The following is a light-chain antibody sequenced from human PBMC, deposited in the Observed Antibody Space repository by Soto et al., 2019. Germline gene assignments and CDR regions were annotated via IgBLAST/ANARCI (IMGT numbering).Light chain of an antibody. V-gene: IGKV3-20*01. CDR1: QSVSSNY. CDR2: GAS. Sequence: EIVLTQSPGTLSLSPGERATLSCRASQSVSSNYLAWYRQKPGQAPRLLIYGASNRATGILDRFSGSGSGTDFTLTISSLQPEDFATYYCQQSYSTPWAFGQGTKVEIK. CDR3: QQSYSTPWA. J-gene: IGKJ1*01.